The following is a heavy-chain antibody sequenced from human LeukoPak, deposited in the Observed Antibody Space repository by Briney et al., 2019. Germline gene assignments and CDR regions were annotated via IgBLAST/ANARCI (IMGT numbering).Heavy chain of an antibody. J-gene: IGHJ4*02. CDR3: AKCDGFDNWNPCPFDY. V-gene: IGHV3-23*01. CDR2: ISGNGGST. Sequence: GGFLRLSCAASGFTFSNYAMTWVRQAPGKGLEWVAAISGNGGSTYYADSVKGRFTISRDNSRNTLYLQMNSLRAEDTALYFCAKCDGFDNWNPCPFDYWGQGSLVTVSS. D-gene: IGHD1-20*01. CDR1: GFTFSNYA.